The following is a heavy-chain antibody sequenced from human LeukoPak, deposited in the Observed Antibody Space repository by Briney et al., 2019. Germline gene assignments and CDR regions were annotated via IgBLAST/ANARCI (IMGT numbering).Heavy chain of an antibody. V-gene: IGHV3-15*01. CDR3: TTDLSSVLLWFGELFGDDY. Sequence: GGSLRLSCAASGFTFSNAWMSWVRQAPGKGLEWVGRIKSKTDGGTTDYAAPVKGRFTISRDDSKNTLYLQMNSLKTEDTAVYYCTTDLSSVLLWFGELFGDDYWGQGTLVTVSS. D-gene: IGHD3-10*01. J-gene: IGHJ4*02. CDR1: GFTFSNAW. CDR2: IKSKTDGGTT.